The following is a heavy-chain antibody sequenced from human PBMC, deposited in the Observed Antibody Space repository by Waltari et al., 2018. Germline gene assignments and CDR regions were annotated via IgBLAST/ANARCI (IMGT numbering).Heavy chain of an antibody. V-gene: IGHV3-23*01. CDR2: TSASSGST. J-gene: IGHJ4*02. Sequence: EVQLLESGGGLVQRGGALRLSWSGAGFIFGRFAMSWVRHTPGKGLEWVAGTSASSGSTYYADSVQGRFTISRDNSKKRVFLQMNSLRAEDTATYYCTKMRRNLPRDIIDNWGQGTQVIIAS. CDR1: GFIFGRFA. CDR3: TKMRRNLPRDIIDN.